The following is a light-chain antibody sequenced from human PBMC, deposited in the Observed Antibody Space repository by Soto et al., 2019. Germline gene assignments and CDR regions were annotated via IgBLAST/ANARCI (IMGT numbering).Light chain of an antibody. CDR3: QQRSNWPPIT. CDR1: QSVSSY. Sequence: ENVFPQSPAPPSFSPRERAPLSRRASQSVSSYLAWYQQKPGQAPRLLIYDASNRATGIPARFSGSGSGTDFTLTISSLEPEDFAVYYCQQRSNWPPITFGQGTRLEN. V-gene: IGKV3-11*01. CDR2: DAS. J-gene: IGKJ5*01.